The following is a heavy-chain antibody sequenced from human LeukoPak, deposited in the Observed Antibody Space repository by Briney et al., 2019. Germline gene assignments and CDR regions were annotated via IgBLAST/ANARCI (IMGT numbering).Heavy chain of an antibody. CDR1: GGSISPYY. Sequence: PSETLSLTCTVSGGSISPYYWSWIRQTPGKGLEWIGYILYSGTTTNYNPSFKSRVTISVDTSKNQFSLKLSSVTAADTAVYYCARVGDWNDLVYWGQGTLVTVSS. J-gene: IGHJ4*02. D-gene: IGHD1-1*01. CDR3: ARVGDWNDLVY. V-gene: IGHV4-59*01. CDR2: ILYSGTTT.